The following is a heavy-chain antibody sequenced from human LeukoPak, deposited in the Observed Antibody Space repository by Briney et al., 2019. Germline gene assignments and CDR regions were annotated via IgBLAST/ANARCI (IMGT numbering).Heavy chain of an antibody. CDR1: GGSISSYY. D-gene: IGHD3-22*01. J-gene: IGHJ4*02. CDR2: IYYSGST. CDR3: ARTAYYYDSSGYRRYFDY. V-gene: IGHV4-59*01. Sequence: KTSETLSLTCTVSGGSISSYYWSWIRQPPGKGLEWIGYIYYSGSTNYNPSLKSRVTISVDTSKNQFSLKLSSATAADTAVYYCARTAYYYDSSGYRRYFDYWGQGTLVTVSS.